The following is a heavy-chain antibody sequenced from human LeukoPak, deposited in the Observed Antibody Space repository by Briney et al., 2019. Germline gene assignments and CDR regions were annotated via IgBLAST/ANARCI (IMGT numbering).Heavy chain of an antibody. D-gene: IGHD4-17*01. V-gene: IGHV1-2*02. CDR3: ARAWEYGDYVAHNWFDP. Sequence: GGSLRLSCAASGFTFSSYSMNWFRQAPGKGLEWMGWINPNSGGTNYAQKFQGRVTMTRDTSISTAYMELSRLRSDDTAVYYCARAWEYGDYVAHNWFDPWGQGTLVTVSS. J-gene: IGHJ5*02. CDR2: INPNSGGT. CDR1: GFTFSSYS.